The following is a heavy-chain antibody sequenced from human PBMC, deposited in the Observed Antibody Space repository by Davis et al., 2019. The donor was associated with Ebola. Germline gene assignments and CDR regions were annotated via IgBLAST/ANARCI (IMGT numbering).Heavy chain of an antibody. CDR2: IYYSGST. CDR1: GGSISGDY. V-gene: IGHV4-59*08. CDR3: ARTSAAAADP. D-gene: IGHD6-13*01. Sequence: SETLSLTCTVSGGSISGDYWSWIRQPPGKGLEWIGYIYYSGSTNYNPSLKSRITISVDTSKNQFSLKLISVSAADTAVYYCARTSAAAADPWGQGTLVTVSS. J-gene: IGHJ5*02.